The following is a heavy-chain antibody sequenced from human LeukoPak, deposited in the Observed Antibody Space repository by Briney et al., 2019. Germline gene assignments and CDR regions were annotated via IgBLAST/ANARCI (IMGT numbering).Heavy chain of an antibody. D-gene: IGHD2-15*01. V-gene: IGHV3-23*01. CDR2: IRNSGGNT. CDR1: GFTFPSYS. CDR3: AKEQAGGYCSGGSCYYWFDP. Sequence: PGGSLRLSCAASGFTFPSYSMSWVRQAPGKGLEWVSVIRNSGGNTFYADSVKGRFTVSRDNSKNSLYLQMISLRAEDTAIYYCAKEQAGGYCSGGSCYYWFDPWGQGTLVTVSS. J-gene: IGHJ5*02.